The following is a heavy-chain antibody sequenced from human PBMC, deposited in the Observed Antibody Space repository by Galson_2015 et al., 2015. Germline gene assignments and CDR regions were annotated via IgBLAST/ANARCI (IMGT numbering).Heavy chain of an antibody. CDR3: ARVRRYSSSEYYFDY. CDR1: GFTFTSHG. Sequence: SLRLSCAASGFTFTSHGMHWVRQAPGKGLAWVSYISSSGSTIYYADSVKGRFTISRDNAKNSLYLQMNSLKAEDTAVYYCARVRRYSSSEYYFDYWGQGTLVTVSS. CDR2: ISSSGSTI. V-gene: IGHV3-48*03. D-gene: IGHD6-19*01. J-gene: IGHJ4*02.